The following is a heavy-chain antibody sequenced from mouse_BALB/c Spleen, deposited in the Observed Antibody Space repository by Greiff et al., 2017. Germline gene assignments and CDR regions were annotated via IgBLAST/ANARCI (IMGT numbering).Heavy chain of an antibody. D-gene: IGHD1-1*01. CDR1: EYEFPSHD. Sequence: EVKLVESGGGLVQPGESLKLSCESNEYEFPSHDMSWVRKTPEKRLELVAAINSDGGSTYYPDSVKGRFTISRDNARNILYLQMSSLRSEDTAMYYCARVADLILEDYWGQGTTLTVSS. J-gene: IGHJ2*01. V-gene: IGHV5-2*03. CDR2: INSDGGST. CDR3: ARVADLILEDY.